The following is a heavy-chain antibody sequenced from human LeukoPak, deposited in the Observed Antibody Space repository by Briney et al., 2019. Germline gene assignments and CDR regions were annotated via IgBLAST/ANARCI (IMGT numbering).Heavy chain of an antibody. D-gene: IGHD6-19*01. J-gene: IGHJ1*01. CDR1: GGSISSYY. CDR2: IYYSGST. CDR3: AQGRGSGWSVSYFHD. Sequence: SETLSLTCTVSGGSISSYYRSWIRQPPGKGLEWIGYIYYSGSTNYNPSLKSRVTISVDTSKNQFSLKLSSVTAADTAVFYCAQGRGSGWSVSYFHDWGQGTLVTVS. V-gene: IGHV4-59*01.